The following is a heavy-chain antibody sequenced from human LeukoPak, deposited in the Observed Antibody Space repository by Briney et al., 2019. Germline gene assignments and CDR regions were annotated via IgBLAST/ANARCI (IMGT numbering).Heavy chain of an antibody. CDR3: ARGGGYNYGSFDY. CDR2: ISWNSGTL. Sequence: PGGSLRLSCATSGFTFDDYAMHWVRQAPGEGLEWVSGISWNSGTLGYADSVKGRFTISRDNAKNSLYLQMNSLRAEDTAVYYCARGGGYNYGSFDYWGQGTLVTVSS. D-gene: IGHD5-18*01. CDR1: GFTFDDYA. V-gene: IGHV3-9*01. J-gene: IGHJ4*02.